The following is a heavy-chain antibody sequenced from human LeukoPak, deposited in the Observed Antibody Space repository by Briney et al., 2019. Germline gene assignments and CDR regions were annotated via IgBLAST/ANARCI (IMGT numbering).Heavy chain of an antibody. CDR1: GGTFSSYA. J-gene: IGHJ4*02. Sequence: SVKVSCKASGGTFSSYAISWVRQAPGQGLEWMGRIIPILGIANYAQKFQGRVTITADKSTSTAYMELSSLRSEDTAVYYCASPRYSSSWGDYFDYWGQGTLVTVSS. V-gene: IGHV1-69*04. CDR2: IIPILGIA. CDR3: ASPRYSSSWGDYFDY. D-gene: IGHD6-13*01.